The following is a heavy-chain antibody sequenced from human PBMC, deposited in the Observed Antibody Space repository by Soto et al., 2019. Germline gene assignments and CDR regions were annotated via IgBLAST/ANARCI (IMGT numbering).Heavy chain of an antibody. D-gene: IGHD3-16*02. CDR1: GFTFSDSW. CDR2: ILSETDGGTI. CDR3: TTYADIWGTYRYRWAY. Sequence: EVHLVESGGGLVKPGGSLRLSCVASGFTFSDSWMSWVRQAPGKGLEWVARILSETDGGTIDYAAPVEDRFTISRDDSKNILYLQMNSLKTEDTAVYFCTTYADIWGTYRYRWAYWGQGTLVTVSS. V-gene: IGHV3-15*01. J-gene: IGHJ4*02.